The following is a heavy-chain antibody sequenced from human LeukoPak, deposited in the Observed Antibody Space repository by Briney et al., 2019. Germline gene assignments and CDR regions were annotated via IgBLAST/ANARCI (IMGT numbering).Heavy chain of an antibody. Sequence: GGSLRLSCAASGFTFSDYWIHWVRQAPGKGLVWVSRINTDGSITNYADSVKGRFSISRDNAKNTLYLQMNNLRAEDTAVYYCATTRVCGGVLLRPSCLYFEDWGQGALVTVSS. CDR3: ATTRVCGGVLLRPSCLYFED. CDR1: GFTFSDYW. J-gene: IGHJ4*02. V-gene: IGHV3-74*01. D-gene: IGHD3-10*01. CDR2: INTDGSIT.